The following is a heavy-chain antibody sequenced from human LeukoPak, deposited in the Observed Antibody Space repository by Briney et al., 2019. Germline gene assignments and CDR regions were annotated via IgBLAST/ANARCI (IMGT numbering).Heavy chain of an antibody. Sequence: ASVKVSCKVSGYTLTELSMHWVRQAPGKGLEWMGGFDPEDGETIYAQKFQGRVTMTEDTSTDTAYMELSSLRSEDTAVYYCATDLSGGYDLGYWGQGTLVTVPS. CDR2: FDPEDGET. J-gene: IGHJ4*02. CDR1: GYTLTELS. V-gene: IGHV1-24*01. D-gene: IGHD5-12*01. CDR3: ATDLSGGYDLGY.